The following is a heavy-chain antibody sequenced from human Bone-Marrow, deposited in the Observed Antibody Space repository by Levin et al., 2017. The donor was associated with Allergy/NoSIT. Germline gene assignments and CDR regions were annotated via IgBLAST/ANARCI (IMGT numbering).Heavy chain of an antibody. CDR1: GFTFSSYG. CDR2: IWSDGNSK. Sequence: GGSLRLSCEVSGFTFSSYGTHWVRQAPGKGLEWVALIWSDGNSKYFADSVKGRVTISRDNSKNTLYLQMNTLTAEDTAVYYCARDTAGYYYGLDVWGQGTTVIVSS. D-gene: IGHD3-9*01. V-gene: IGHV3-33*01. CDR3: ARDTAGYYYGLDV. J-gene: IGHJ6*02.